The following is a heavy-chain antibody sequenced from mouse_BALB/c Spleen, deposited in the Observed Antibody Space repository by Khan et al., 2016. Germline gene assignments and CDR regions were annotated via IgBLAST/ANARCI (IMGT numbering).Heavy chain of an antibody. CDR2: MNTYTGEP. D-gene: IGHD2-4*01. J-gene: IGHJ1*01. V-gene: IGHV9-3-1*01. CDR1: GYTFTNYG. CDR3: AKDYDYGGDWYVDV. Sequence: QIQLVQSGPELKKPGETVKISCKASGYTFTNYGMNWVKQTPGKGLKWMGWMNTYTGEPTYADDFKGRFAFPLKTAARTAYLQINNLKNEDTATYFCAKDYDYGGDWYVDVWGAGTTVTVSS.